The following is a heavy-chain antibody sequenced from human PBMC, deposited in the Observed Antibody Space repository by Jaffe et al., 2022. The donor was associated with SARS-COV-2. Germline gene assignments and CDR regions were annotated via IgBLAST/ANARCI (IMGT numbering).Heavy chain of an antibody. J-gene: IGHJ6*02. CDR1: GGSISSGGYY. CDR3: ARGGQSYDFWSGYYRNYYYGMDV. D-gene: IGHD3-3*01. Sequence: QVQLQESGPGLVKPSQTLSLTCTVSGGSISSGGYYWSWIRQHPGKGLEWIGYIYYSGSTYYNPSLKSRVTISVDTSKNQFSLKLSSVTAADTAVYYCARGGQSYDFWSGYYRNYYYGMDVWGQGTTVTVSS. V-gene: IGHV4-31*03. CDR2: IYYSGST.